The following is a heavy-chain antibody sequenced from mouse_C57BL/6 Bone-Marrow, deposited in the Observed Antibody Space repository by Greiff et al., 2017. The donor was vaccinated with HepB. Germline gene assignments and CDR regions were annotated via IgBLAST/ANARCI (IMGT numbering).Heavy chain of an antibody. J-gene: IGHJ3*01. CDR3: ARHDDGYYPAWFAY. D-gene: IGHD2-3*01. CDR2: ISNGGGST. CDR1: GFTFSDYY. V-gene: IGHV5-12*01. Sequence: EVMLVESGGGLVQPGGSLKLSCAASGFTFSDYYMYWVRQTPEKRLEWVAYISNGGGSTYYPDTVKGRFTISRDNAENTLYLQMSRLKSEDTAMYYCARHDDGYYPAWFAYWGQGTLVTVSA.